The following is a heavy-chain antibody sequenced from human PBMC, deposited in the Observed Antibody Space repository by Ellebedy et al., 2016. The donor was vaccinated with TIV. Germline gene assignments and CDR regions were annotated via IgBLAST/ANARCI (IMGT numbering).Heavy chain of an antibody. CDR1: GYRFSNYW. J-gene: IGHJ4*02. V-gene: IGHV5-51*01. D-gene: IGHD4-23*01. CDR2: IYPGDSDT. Sequence: GGSLRLSXKGLGYRFSNYWIGWVRQMPGKGLEWMGIIYPGDSDTRYSPSFQGHVTISADKSINTAYLQWSSLKASDSAMYYCARPDGGNSDFDYWGQGTLVTVSS. CDR3: ARPDGGNSDFDY.